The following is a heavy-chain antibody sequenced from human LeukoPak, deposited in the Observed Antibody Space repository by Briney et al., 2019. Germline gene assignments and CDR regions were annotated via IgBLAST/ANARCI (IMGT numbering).Heavy chain of an antibody. CDR2: IYPGDSDT. J-gene: IGHJ5*02. CDR1: EYSFTSYW. CDR3: AGVTMVRGVYNWFDP. D-gene: IGHD3-10*01. Sequence: GESLKISCKGSEYSFTSYWIGWVRQMPGKGLEWMGIIYPGDSDTRYSPSFQGQVTISADKSITTAYLQWSSLKASDTAMYYCAGVTMVRGVYNWFDPWGQGTLVTVSS. V-gene: IGHV5-51*01.